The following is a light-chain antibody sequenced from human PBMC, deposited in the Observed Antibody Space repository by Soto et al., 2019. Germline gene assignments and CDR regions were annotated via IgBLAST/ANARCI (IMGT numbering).Light chain of an antibody. CDR1: QSVSSSY. J-gene: IGKJ2*01. CDR2: DAS. CDR3: QQFGSSLYT. V-gene: IGKV3-20*01. Sequence: EIVLTQSPGTLSLSPGERATLSCRASQSVSSSYLAWYHQKPGQAPRLLIYDASSRATGIPDRFSGSGSGTDFTLTINRLEPEDFAVYYCQQFGSSLYTFGQGTRLEIK.